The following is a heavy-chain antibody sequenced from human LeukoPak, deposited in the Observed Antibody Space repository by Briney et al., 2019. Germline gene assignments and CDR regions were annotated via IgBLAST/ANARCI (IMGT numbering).Heavy chain of an antibody. Sequence: GGSLRLSCAASGFTFDDYGMSWVRQPPGKGLEWVSGINWNGGSTGYADSVKGRFTISRDNAKNSLYLQMNSLRAEDTALYYCARDERLYDILTGYYYWGQGTLVTVSS. CDR3: ARDERLYDILTGYYY. CDR2: INWNGGST. V-gene: IGHV3-20*04. D-gene: IGHD3-9*01. CDR1: GFTFDDYG. J-gene: IGHJ4*02.